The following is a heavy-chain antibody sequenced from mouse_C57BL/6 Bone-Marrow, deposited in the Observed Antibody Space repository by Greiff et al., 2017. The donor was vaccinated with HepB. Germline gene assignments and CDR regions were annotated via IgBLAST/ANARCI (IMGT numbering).Heavy chain of an antibody. CDR3: RYYYDSMDY. J-gene: IGHJ4*01. CDR1: GYTFTDYN. D-gene: IGHD1-1*01. CDR2: INPNNGGT. V-gene: IGHV1-22*01. Sequence: VQLKESGPELVKPGASVKMSCKASGYTFTDYNMHWVKQSHGKSLEWIGYINPNNGGTSYNQKFKGKATLTVNKSSSTAYMELRSLTSEDSAVYYCRYYYDSMDYWGQGTSVTVSS.